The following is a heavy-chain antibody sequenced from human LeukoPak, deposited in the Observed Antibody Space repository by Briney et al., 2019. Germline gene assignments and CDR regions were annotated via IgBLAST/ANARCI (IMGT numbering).Heavy chain of an antibody. D-gene: IGHD3-22*01. CDR1: GGSISSYY. J-gene: IGHJ3*02. Sequence: SETLSLTCTVSGGSISSYYWSWIRQPPGKGLEWIGYIYYSGSTNYNPSLKSRVTMSVDTSKNQFSLKLSSVTAADTAVYYCAREDYYDSSGYYYDGVSAFDIWGQGTMVTVSS. CDR2: IYYSGST. CDR3: AREDYYDSSGYYYDGVSAFDI. V-gene: IGHV4-59*12.